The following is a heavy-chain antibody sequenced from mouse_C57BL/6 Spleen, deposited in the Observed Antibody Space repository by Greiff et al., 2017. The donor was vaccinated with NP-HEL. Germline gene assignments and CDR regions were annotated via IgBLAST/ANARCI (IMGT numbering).Heavy chain of an antibody. CDR3: ARSPYDYVMDD. CDR1: GYTFTSYW. J-gene: IGHJ4*01. V-gene: IGHV1-64*01. D-gene: IGHD2-4*01. Sequence: QVQLQQPGAELVKPGASVKLSCKASGYTFTSYWMHWVKQRPGQGLEWIGMIHPNSGSTNYNEKLKSKATLTVDKSSCPAYMQPSSLPSEDSAVYCCARSPYDYVMDDWGQGTSVTVSS. CDR2: IHPNSGST.